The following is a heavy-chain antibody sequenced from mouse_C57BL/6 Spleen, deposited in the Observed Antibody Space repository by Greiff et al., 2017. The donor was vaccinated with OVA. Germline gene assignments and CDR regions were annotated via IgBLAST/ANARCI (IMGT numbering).Heavy chain of an antibody. Sequence: QVQLQQPGAELVMPGASVKLSCKASGYTFTSYWMHWVKQRPGQGLEWIGEIDPSDSYTNYNQKYTGKSTLTVDKSSSTAYMQLSSLTSEDSAVYYCARWGWKFMYYWGQGTSVTVSS. CDR2: IDPSDSYT. CDR1: GYTFTSYW. D-gene: IGHD1-1*02. V-gene: IGHV1-69*01. CDR3: ARWGWKFMYY. J-gene: IGHJ4*01.